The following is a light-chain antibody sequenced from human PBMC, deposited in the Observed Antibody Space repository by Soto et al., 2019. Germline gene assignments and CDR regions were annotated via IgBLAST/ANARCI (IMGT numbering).Light chain of an antibody. V-gene: IGKV3-20*01. J-gene: IGKJ3*01. CDR1: QSVSDSY. CDR2: AS. Sequence: DIVLTQSPGTLSLSPGERATLSCRASQSVSDSYLSWYQQKPGQAPRLLNYASSMATGIPDRFSGSGSGTDFTLTISRLEPEDFAVYYCQHYGTSALFGPGTKVDIK. CDR3: QHYGTSAL.